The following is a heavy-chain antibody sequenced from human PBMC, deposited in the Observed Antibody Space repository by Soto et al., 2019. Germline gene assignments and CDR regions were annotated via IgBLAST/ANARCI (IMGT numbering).Heavy chain of an antibody. CDR3: ARERGYSYGQVDS. D-gene: IGHD5-18*01. V-gene: IGHV1-3*04. Sequence: ASVKVSCKASGYTFTSYAMHWVRQAPGQRLEWMGWINTGNGDTKYSQKFQGRVTITRDTSASTAYMDLSSLRSEDTAVYYCARERGYSYGQVDSWGQGTLVTVSS. CDR2: INTGNGDT. CDR1: GYTFTSYA. J-gene: IGHJ4*02.